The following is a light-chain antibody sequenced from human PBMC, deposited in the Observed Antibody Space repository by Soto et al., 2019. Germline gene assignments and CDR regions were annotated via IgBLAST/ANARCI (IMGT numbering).Light chain of an antibody. CDR2: GAS. J-gene: IGKJ4*01. Sequence: EIVMTQSPATLSVSPGERASLSCRATQSVSSSLAWYQQKPGQAPRLLIYGASTRATGIPARFSGSGSGTEFTLTINSLQSEDFALYYCQQYNGWPLTFGGGTKVEI. V-gene: IGKV3D-15*01. CDR1: QSVSSS. CDR3: QQYNGWPLT.